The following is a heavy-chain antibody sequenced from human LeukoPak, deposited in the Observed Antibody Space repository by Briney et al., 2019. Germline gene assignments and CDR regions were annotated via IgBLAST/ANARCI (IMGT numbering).Heavy chain of an antibody. J-gene: IGHJ4*02. V-gene: IGHV1-8*01. D-gene: IGHD6-19*01. Sequence: ASVKVSCKASGYTFTSYDINWVRQATGQGLEWMGWMNSNSGNTGYAQKFQGRVTMTRNTSISTAYMELSSLRSEDTAVYYCARGIAVAGPFDYWGQGTLVTVSS. CDR1: GYTFTSYD. CDR2: MNSNSGNT. CDR3: ARGIAVAGPFDY.